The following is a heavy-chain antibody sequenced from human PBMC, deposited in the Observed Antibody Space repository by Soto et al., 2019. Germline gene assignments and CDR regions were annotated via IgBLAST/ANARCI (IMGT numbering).Heavy chain of an antibody. Sequence: EVQLVESGGGLVKPGGSLRLSCAASGFTFSNAWMSWVRQAPGKGLEWVARIKSKTDGGTTDYAAPVKGRFTISRDDSKNTLYLQMNSLKAEDTAVYYCATRGPQLEHRRTYYYGMDVWGQGTTVTVSS. CDR3: ATRGPQLEHRRTYYYGMDV. J-gene: IGHJ6*02. CDR2: IKSKTDGGTT. V-gene: IGHV3-15*01. D-gene: IGHD1-1*01. CDR1: GFTFSNAW.